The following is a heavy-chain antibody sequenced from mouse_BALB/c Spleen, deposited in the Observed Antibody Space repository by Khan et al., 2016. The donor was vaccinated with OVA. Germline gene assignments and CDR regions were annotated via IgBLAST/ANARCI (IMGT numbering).Heavy chain of an antibody. V-gene: IGHV3-1*02. CDR1: GYSITSGYG. J-gene: IGHJ2*01. D-gene: IGHD1-2*01. Sequence: EVQLQESGPGLVKPSQSLSLTCTVTGYSITSGYGWNWIRQFPGTKLEWMGYIISSGSTNYNPSLQRRISITRDTPKNQFFLQLNSVTTEDTATYYCARTARIKYGSQGTTLTVSS. CDR3: ARTARIKY. CDR2: IISSGST.